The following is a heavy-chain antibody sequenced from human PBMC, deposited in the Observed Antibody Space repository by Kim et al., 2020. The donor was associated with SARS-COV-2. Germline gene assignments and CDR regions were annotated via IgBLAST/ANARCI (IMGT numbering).Heavy chain of an antibody. D-gene: IGHD6-19*01. V-gene: IGHV4-34*01. CDR1: GGSFSGYY. CDR3: ARGRLSGWYWKYWFDP. Sequence: SETLSLTCAVYGGSFSGYYWSWIRQPPGKGLEWIGEINHSGSTNYNPSLKSRVTISVDTSKNQFSLKLSSVTAADTAVYYCARGRLSGWYWKYWFDPWGQGTLVTVSS. J-gene: IGHJ5*02. CDR2: INHSGST.